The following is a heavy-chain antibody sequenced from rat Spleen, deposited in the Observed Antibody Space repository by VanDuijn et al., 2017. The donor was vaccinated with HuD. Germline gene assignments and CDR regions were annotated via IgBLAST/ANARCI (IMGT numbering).Heavy chain of an antibody. CDR1: GFTFSNYG. V-gene: IGHV5-29*01. CDR2: ISYDGSST. J-gene: IGHJ2*01. Sequence: EVQLVESGGGLVQPGRSLKLSCAASGFTFSNYGMAWVCQAPTKGLEWVATISYDGSSTYYRDSVKGRFTISRDNTKSTLYLQMDSLRSEDTATYYCASSYIGTTLDYWGQGVMVTVSS. CDR3: ASSYIGTTLDY. D-gene: IGHD1-5*01.